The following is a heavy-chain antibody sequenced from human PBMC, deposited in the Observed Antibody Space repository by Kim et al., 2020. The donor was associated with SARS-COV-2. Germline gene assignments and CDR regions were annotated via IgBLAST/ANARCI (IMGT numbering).Heavy chain of an antibody. V-gene: IGHV4-31*03. D-gene: IGHD3-10*01. J-gene: IGHJ4*03. CDR1: GGSISSGGYY. CDR3: ARQRGGVVRGVITNFDC. Sequence: SETLSLTCTVSGGSISSGGYYWSWIRQHPGKGLEWIGYIYYSGSTYYNPSLKSRVTISVDTSKNQFSLKLSSVTAADTAVYYCARQRGGVVRGVITNFDCRGHGALGSVS. CDR2: IYYSGST.